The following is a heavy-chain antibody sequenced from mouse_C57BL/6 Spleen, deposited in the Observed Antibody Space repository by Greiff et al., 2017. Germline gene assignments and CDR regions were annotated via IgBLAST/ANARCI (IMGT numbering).Heavy chain of an antibody. CDR3: ATLRRDYAMDD. Sequence: DVKLVESGGGLVKPGGSLKLSCAASGFTFSDYGMHWVRQAPEKGLEWVAYISSGSSTIYYADTVQGRFTISRDNAKNTLFLQMTSLRSEDTAMYYGATLRRDYAMDDWGQGTSVTVSS. CDR2: ISSGSSTI. CDR1: GFTFSDYG. V-gene: IGHV5-17*01. D-gene: IGHD2-12*01. J-gene: IGHJ4*01.